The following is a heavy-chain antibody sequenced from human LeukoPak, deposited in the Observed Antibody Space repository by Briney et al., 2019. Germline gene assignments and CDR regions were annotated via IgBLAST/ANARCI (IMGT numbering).Heavy chain of an antibody. Sequence: SETLSLTCAVYGGSFSGYYWSWIRQPPGKGLEWIGEINHSGNTDYNPSLKSRATIPVDTSKNQFSLKLNSVTAADTAVYFCARQTFFKQWLIDYWGQGTLVTVSS. CDR2: INHSGNT. D-gene: IGHD6-19*01. V-gene: IGHV4-34*01. CDR1: GGSFSGYY. CDR3: ARQTFFKQWLIDY. J-gene: IGHJ4*02.